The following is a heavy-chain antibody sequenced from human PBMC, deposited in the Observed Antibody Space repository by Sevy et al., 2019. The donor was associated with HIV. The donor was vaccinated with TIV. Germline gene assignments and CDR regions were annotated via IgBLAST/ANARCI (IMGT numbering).Heavy chain of an antibody. CDR3: ARDEREYSSSGCAY. Sequence: GESLKISCAASGFTFSSYAMHWVRQAPGKGLEWVAVISYDGSNKYYADSVKGRFTISRDNSKNTLYLQMNSLRAEDTAVYYCARDEREYSSSGCAYWGQGTLVTVSS. CDR1: GFTFSSYA. CDR2: ISYDGSNK. D-gene: IGHD6-6*01. V-gene: IGHV3-30-3*01. J-gene: IGHJ4*02.